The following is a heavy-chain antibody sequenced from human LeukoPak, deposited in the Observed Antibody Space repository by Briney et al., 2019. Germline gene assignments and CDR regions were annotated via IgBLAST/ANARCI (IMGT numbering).Heavy chain of an antibody. CDR2: ISSSSSYT. CDR1: GFTFSTNA. V-gene: IGHV3-21*01. J-gene: IGHJ4*02. CDR3: ARAYYGSGSYYVDY. Sequence: GGSLRLSCAASGFTFSTNAMHWVRQAPGKGLEWVSSISSSSSYTYYADSVKGRFTISRDNAKNSLYLQMNSLRAEDTAVYHCARAYYGSGSYYVDYWGQGTLVTVSS. D-gene: IGHD3-10*01.